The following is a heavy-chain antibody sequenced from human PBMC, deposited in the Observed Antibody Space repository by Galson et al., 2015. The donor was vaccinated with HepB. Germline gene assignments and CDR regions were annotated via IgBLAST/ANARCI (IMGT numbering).Heavy chain of an antibody. V-gene: IGHV1-46*01. Sequence: SVKVSCKASGYTFTSYYMHWVRQAPGQGLEWMGIINPSGGSTSYAQKFQGRVTMTRGTSTSTVYMELSSLRSEDTAVYYCARSWDCSSTSCYDWFDPWGQGTLVTVSS. CDR3: ARSWDCSSTSCYDWFDP. CDR2: INPSGGST. D-gene: IGHD2-2*01. CDR1: GYTFTSYY. J-gene: IGHJ5*02.